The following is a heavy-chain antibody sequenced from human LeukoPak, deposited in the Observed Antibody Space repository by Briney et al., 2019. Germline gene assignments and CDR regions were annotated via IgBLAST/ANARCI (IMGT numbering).Heavy chain of an antibody. V-gene: IGHV3-7*01. CDR3: TKERNAFDV. CDR1: GFTFSSYW. Sequence: GGSLRLSCAASGFTFSSYWMSWVRQAPGKGLEWVANIKQDGSEKYYVDSVKGRFTISRDNAKNSLYLQMSSLRVEDTSIYYCTKERNAFDVWGQGTMVTISS. CDR2: IKQDGSEK. J-gene: IGHJ3*01.